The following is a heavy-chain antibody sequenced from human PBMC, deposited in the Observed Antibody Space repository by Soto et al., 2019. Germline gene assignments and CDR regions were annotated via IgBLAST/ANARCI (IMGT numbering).Heavy chain of an antibody. V-gene: IGHV1-18*01. D-gene: IGHD3-3*01. CDR3: ARGAHPDGYYDFWSGYSGNWFDP. CDR2: ISAYNGNT. CDR1: GYTFTSYG. J-gene: IGHJ5*02. Sequence: QVQLVQSGAEVKKPGASVKVSCKASGYTFTSYGISWVRQAPGQGLEWMGWISAYNGNTNYAQKLQGRVTMTTDTSTSTAYMDLRSLRSDDTAVYYCARGAHPDGYYDFWSGYSGNWFDPWGQGTLVSVSS.